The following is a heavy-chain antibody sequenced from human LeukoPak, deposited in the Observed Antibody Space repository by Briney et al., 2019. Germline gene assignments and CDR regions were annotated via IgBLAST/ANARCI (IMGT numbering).Heavy chain of an antibody. CDR3: ARVLERRWSGLDY. CDR1: GFTFSSYS. D-gene: IGHD4/OR15-4a*01. CDR2: ISSSSSYI. Sequence: PGGSLRLSCAASGFTFSSYSMNWVRQAPGKGLEWVSSISSSSSYIYYADSVKGRFTISRDNAKNSLYLQMNSLRAEDTAVYYCARVLERRWSGLDYWGQGTLVTVSS. V-gene: IGHV3-21*01. J-gene: IGHJ4*02.